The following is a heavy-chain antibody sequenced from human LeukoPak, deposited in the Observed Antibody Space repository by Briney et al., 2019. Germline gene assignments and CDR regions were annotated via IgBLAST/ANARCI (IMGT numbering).Heavy chain of an antibody. CDR1: GFTFSSYG. V-gene: IGHV3-30*02. D-gene: IGHD3-10*01. CDR3: AKERGMVRGVIMDLGGFDP. CDR2: IRYDGSNK. Sequence: HPGGSLRLSCAASGFTFSSYGMHWVRQAPGKGLEWVAFIRYDGSNKYYADSVKGRFTISRDNSKNTLYLQMNSLRAEDTAVYYCAKERGMVRGVIMDLGGFDPWGQGTLVTVSS. J-gene: IGHJ5*02.